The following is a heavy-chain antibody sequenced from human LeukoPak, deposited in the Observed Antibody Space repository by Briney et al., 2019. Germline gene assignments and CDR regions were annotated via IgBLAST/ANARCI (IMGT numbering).Heavy chain of an antibody. CDR3: ARDTARITIFGVTKYMDV. V-gene: IGHV1-2*02. J-gene: IGHJ6*03. Sequence: GSLKVSCKASGYTFTGYYMHWVRQAPGQGLEWMGWINPNSGGTNYAQKFQGRVTLTRDTSISTAYMELSRLRSDDTAVYYCARDTARITIFGVTKYMDVWGKGTTVTASS. CDR1: GYTFTGYY. CDR2: INPNSGGT. D-gene: IGHD3-3*01.